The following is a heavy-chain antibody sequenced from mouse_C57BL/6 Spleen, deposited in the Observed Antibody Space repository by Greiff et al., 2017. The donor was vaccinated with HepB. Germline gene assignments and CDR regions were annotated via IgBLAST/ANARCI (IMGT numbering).Heavy chain of an antibody. V-gene: IGHV3-6*01. CDR3: ARDTWFAY. CDR1: FYSITSGYY. CDR2: ISFDGSN. J-gene: IGHJ3*01. Sequence: VHLQHSVPVLVNPSHPLSLTCSFPFYSITSGYYCTWIRHFPGNNLDWMGYISFDGSNNYNPSLKNRISITRATAKNQFFLKLNSVTTEDTATDYCARDTWFAYWGQGTLVTVSA.